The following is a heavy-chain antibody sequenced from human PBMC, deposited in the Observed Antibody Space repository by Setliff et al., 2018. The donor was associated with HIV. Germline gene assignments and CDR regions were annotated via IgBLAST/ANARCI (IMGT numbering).Heavy chain of an antibody. D-gene: IGHD1-26*01. CDR1: GGSISSSRYY. CDR3: ARDGGDPRYSGTYNY. V-gene: IGHV4-39*07. Sequence: PSETLSLTCTVSGGSISSSRYYWGWIRQPPGMGLEWIGSIYYSGTTYYNPSLKSRVTTSVDTSKNQFSLKLTSVTAADTAMYFCARDGGDPRYSGTYNYWGQGALVTVSS. CDR2: IYYSGTT. J-gene: IGHJ4*02.